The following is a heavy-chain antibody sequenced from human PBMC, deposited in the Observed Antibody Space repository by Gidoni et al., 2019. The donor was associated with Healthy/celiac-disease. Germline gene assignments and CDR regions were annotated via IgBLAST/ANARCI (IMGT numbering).Heavy chain of an antibody. Sequence: EVQLVQSGAEVTQPGESLRISCKGSGYSFTSYWISWVRQMRGKGLDWMGRIDPSDSYTNYSPSFQGRVTISADKPISTAYLQWSRLKASDTAMYDCAGHSEYSCSPGWVDPWGQGTLVTVSS. CDR3: AGHSEYSCSPGWVDP. CDR1: GYSFTSYW. J-gene: IGHJ5*02. D-gene: IGHD6-6*01. CDR2: IDPSDSYT. V-gene: IGHV5-10-1*03.